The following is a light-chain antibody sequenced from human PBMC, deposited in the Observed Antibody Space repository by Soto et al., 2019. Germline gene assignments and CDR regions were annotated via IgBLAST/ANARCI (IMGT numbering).Light chain of an antibody. V-gene: IGKV3-20*01. J-gene: IGKJ2*01. CDR3: QQYGSSPRVYT. CDR2: GAS. CDR1: QGLGTN. Sequence: EVVTTQSPATLSVSPGERATLSCRASQGLGTNLAWYQQKPGQAPRLLIYGASSRATGIPDRFSGSGSGTDFTLTISRLEPEDFAVYYCQQYGSSPRVYTFGQGTKLEIK.